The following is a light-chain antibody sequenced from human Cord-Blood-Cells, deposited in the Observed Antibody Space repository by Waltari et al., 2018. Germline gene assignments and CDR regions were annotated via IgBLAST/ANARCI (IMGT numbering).Light chain of an antibody. Sequence: QSVLTQPPSVSGAPGQRVTISCTGSSSNSGAGYVVHWYQQLPGTAPKLLIYGNSNRPSGVPDRFSGSKSGTSASLAITGLQAEDEADYYCQSYDSSLREVFGGGTKLTVL. J-gene: IGLJ2*01. CDR2: GNS. CDR3: QSYDSSLREV. V-gene: IGLV1-40*01. CDR1: SSNSGAGYV.